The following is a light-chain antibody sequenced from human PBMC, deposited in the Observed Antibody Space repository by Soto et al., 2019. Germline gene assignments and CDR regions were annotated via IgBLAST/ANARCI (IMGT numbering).Light chain of an antibody. J-gene: IGKJ1*01. CDR2: GPS. Sequence: EIVMTQSPATLSVSPGERATLSCRASQSISSNLAWYQQKPGQAPRLLIYGPSTRATGIPARFSGSGSGTEFTLTISGLQSEDFAVYYCQQYNNWWTFGQGTKVDIK. V-gene: IGKV3-15*01. CDR3: QQYNNWWT. CDR1: QSISSN.